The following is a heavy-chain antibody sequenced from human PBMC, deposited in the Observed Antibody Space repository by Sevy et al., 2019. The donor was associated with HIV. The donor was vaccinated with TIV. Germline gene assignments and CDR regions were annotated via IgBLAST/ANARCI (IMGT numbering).Heavy chain of an antibody. Sequence: GGSLRLSCAASGFTFSSYAMHWVRQAPGKGLEWVAVISYDGSNKYYADSVKGRFTISSDNSKNTLYLQMNSLRAEDTAVYYCARGSKYDFWSGYYHPFQYWYFDLWGRGTLVTVSS. V-gene: IGHV3-30-3*01. CDR1: GFTFSSYA. D-gene: IGHD3-3*01. CDR2: ISYDGSNK. CDR3: ARGSKYDFWSGYYHPFQYWYFDL. J-gene: IGHJ2*01.